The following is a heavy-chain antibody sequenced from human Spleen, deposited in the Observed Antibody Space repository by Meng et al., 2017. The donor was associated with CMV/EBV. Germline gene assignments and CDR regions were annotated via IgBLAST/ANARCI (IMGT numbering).Heavy chain of an antibody. D-gene: IGHD2-15*01. V-gene: IGHV1-8*01. Sequence: ASVKVSCKASGYTFISYYIHWVRQAPGQGLEWMGWMNPNSGNTDFAQRFQGRVTMTRNTSISKAYMELSSLTSEDTAVYYCARGGVVVAGTPVVYYHGMDVWGQGTTVTVSS. CDR3: ARGGVVVAGTPVVYYHGMDV. J-gene: IGHJ6*02. CDR1: GYTFISYY. CDR2: MNPNSGNT.